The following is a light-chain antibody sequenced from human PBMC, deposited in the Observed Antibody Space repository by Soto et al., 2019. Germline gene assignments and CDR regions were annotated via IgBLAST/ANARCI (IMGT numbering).Light chain of an antibody. CDR3: QKYNSAPWT. V-gene: IGKV1-27*01. Sequence: DIRMTQSPSSLSASVGDRVTITCRASLGISNYLAWYQHKPGKVPKVLIYAASSLQSGVPSRFSGSGSGTDFSLTISSLQYEDVATYYCQKYNSAPWTFGHGTKVEIK. J-gene: IGKJ1*01. CDR2: AAS. CDR1: LGISNY.